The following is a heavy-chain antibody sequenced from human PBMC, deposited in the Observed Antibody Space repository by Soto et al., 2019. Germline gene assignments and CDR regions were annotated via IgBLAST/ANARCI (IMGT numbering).Heavy chain of an antibody. CDR2: INHSGST. CDR3: ARLRRRDSSSFQEWFDP. J-gene: IGHJ5*02. V-gene: IGHV4-34*01. Sequence: SETLSLTCAVYGGSLSGYYWSWIRQPPGKGLEWIGEINHSGSTSYNPSLKSRVTMSVDTSRSQFSLKLSSVTAADTAVYYCARLRRRDSSSFQEWFDPWGQGTLVTVSS. D-gene: IGHD3-22*01. CDR1: GGSLSGYY.